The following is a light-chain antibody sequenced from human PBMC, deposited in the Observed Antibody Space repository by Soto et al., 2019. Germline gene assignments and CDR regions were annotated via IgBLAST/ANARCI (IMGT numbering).Light chain of an antibody. Sequence: QSALTQPRSVSGSPGQSVTISCTGTSSDVGGYDYVSWYQQHPGKAPKFMIYDVSKRPSGVPDRFSGSKSGNTASLTISGLQADDEADYYCCSYAGSYTWVFGGGTQLTVL. J-gene: IGLJ3*02. CDR1: SSDVGGYDY. CDR3: CSYAGSYTWV. CDR2: DVS. V-gene: IGLV2-11*01.